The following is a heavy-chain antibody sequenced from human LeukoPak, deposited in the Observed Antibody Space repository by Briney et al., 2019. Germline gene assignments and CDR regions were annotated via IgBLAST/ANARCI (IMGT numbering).Heavy chain of an antibody. CDR3: ARDGSPITGIDWFDP. CDR2: INPNSGGT. D-gene: IGHD1-20*01. V-gene: IGHV1-2*02. CDR1: GYTFTGYY. Sequence: ASVKVSCKASGYTFTGYYMHWVRQAPGQGLEWMGWINPNSGGTNYAQKFQGRVTMTRDTSISTAYMELSRLRSDDTAVYYCARDGSPITGIDWFDPWGQGTLVTVSS. J-gene: IGHJ5*02.